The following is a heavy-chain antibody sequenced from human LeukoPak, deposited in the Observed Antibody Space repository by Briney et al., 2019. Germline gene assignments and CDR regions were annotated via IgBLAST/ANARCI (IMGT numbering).Heavy chain of an antibody. J-gene: IGHJ4*02. Sequence: GGSLRLSCTASGFTFSTYSMNWVRQAPGKGLEWVSSISSGGSYIHSSDSVKGRFTISRDNAKNSMYLQMNSLRAEDTAVYYCAGRGCSDGLCHFDYWGQGTLVTVSS. CDR1: GFTFSTYS. V-gene: IGHV3-21*01. CDR3: AGRGCSDGLCHFDY. D-gene: IGHD2-15*01. CDR2: ISSGGSYI.